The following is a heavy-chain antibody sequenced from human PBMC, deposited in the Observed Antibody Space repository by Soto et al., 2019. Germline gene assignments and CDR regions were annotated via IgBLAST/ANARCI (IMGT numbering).Heavy chain of an antibody. J-gene: IGHJ3*02. Sequence: GASGMVSCKASGYTFTSYGISWGRQAPGQGLEWMGWISAYNGNTNYAQKLQGRVTMTTDTSTSTAYMELRSLRSDDTAVYYCARGVLIQLRTKVVNGAFDIWGPGTMVTVSS. CDR2: ISAYNGNT. CDR1: GYTFTSYG. D-gene: IGHD5-18*01. CDR3: ARGVLIQLRTKVVNGAFDI. V-gene: IGHV1-18*01.